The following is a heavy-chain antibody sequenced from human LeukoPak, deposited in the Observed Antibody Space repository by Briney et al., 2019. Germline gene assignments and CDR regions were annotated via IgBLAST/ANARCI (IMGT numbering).Heavy chain of an antibody. V-gene: IGHV4-59*01. CDR3: ARDSRPDDAFDI. CDR2: IYYSGST. Sequence: SETLSLTCTVSGGSISSYYWSWIRQPPGKGLEWIGNIYYSGSTNYNPSLKSRVTISVDTSKNQFSLKLSSVTAADTAVYYCARDSRPDDAFDIWGQGTMVTVSS. J-gene: IGHJ3*02. CDR1: GGSISSYY.